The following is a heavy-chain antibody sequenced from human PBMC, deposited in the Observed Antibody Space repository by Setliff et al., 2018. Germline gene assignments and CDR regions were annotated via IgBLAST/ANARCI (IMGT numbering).Heavy chain of an antibody. CDR3: AREGDTSGYYYGGGFDY. Sequence: PSETLSLTCSVSGASNSGYYWSWIRQSPTKGLEWIGSLYYSGTTSYNPSLKSRVTMSADTSKRQFFLKLSSVTTADTALYYCAREGDTSGYYYGGGFDYWGQGIPVTVSS. D-gene: IGHD3-22*01. J-gene: IGHJ4*02. CDR2: LYYSGTT. CDR1: GASNSGYY. V-gene: IGHV4-59*01.